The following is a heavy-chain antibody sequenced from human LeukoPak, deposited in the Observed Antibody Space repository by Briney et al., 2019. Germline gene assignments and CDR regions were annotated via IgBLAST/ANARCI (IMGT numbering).Heavy chain of an antibody. Sequence: PGESLRLSCAASGFSFATYWMSWVRQAPGKGLEWVASIQQDGTEKYYVDSVKGRFTISRDNAKNSLYLQMNSLRAEDTAVYYCARDRGNQRGYYYYYMDVWGKGTTVTVSS. J-gene: IGHJ6*03. CDR1: GFSFATYW. D-gene: IGHD1-14*01. V-gene: IGHV3-7*01. CDR3: ARDRGNQRGYYYYYMDV. CDR2: IQQDGTEK.